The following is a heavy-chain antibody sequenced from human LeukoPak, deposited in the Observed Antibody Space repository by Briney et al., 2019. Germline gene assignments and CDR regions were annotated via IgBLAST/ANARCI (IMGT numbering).Heavy chain of an antibody. Sequence: PGGSLRLSCTASGFNFRNAWMCWVRQAPGKGLEWVSAISGSGGSTYYADSVKGRFTISRDNSKNTLYLQMNSLRAEDTAVYYCAKDQDYYGSGDLGWGQGTLVTVSS. V-gene: IGHV3-23*01. J-gene: IGHJ4*02. CDR2: ISGSGGST. D-gene: IGHD3-10*01. CDR3: AKDQDYYGSGDLG. CDR1: GFNFRNAW.